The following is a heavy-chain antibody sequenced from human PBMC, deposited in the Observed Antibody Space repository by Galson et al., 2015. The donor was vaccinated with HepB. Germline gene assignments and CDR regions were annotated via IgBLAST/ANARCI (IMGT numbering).Heavy chain of an antibody. CDR2: ITTSSNYT. Sequence: SLRLSCAASGFAFSRYSMNWVRQAPGKGLEWVSSITTSSNYTYYADSVRGRFTISRDNAKNSLYLQMNSLRAEDSAVYYCAREPYDILTGSYPNYFFYYMDVWGKGTTVTVSS. CDR1: GFAFSRYS. V-gene: IGHV3-21*01. D-gene: IGHD3-9*01. CDR3: AREPYDILTGSYPNYFFYYMDV. J-gene: IGHJ6*03.